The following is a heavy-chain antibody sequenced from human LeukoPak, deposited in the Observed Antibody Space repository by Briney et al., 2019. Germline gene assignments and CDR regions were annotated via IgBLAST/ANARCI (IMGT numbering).Heavy chain of an antibody. CDR1: GGSISSYY. V-gene: IGHV4-59*01. CDR3: ARTLAGNLFDY. CDR2: IYYSGST. Sequence: PSETLSLTCTVSGGSISSYYWSWIRQPPGKGLEWIGYIYYSGSTNYNPSLKSRVTMSVDTSKNQFSLKLSSVTAADTAVYYCARTLAGNLFDYWGQGTLVTVSS. J-gene: IGHJ4*02. D-gene: IGHD4-23*01.